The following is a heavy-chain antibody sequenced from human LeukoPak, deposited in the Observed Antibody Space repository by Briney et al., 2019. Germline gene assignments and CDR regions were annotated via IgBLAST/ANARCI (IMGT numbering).Heavy chain of an antibody. V-gene: IGHV4-34*01. CDR2: INHSGST. CDR1: GGSFSGYY. Sequence: SETLSLTCAVYGGSFSGYYWSWIRQPPGKGLEWIGEINHSGSTNCNPSLKSRVTISVDTSKNQFSLKLSSVTAADTAVYYCARAGSSQISGSSERGDYFDYWGQGTLVTVSS. J-gene: IGHJ4*02. CDR3: ARAGSSQISGSSERGDYFDY. D-gene: IGHD1-26*01.